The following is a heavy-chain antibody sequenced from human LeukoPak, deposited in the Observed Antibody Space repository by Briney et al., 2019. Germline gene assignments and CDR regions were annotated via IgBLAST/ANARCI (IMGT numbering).Heavy chain of an antibody. CDR1: GYTFTSYG. V-gene: IGHV1-18*01. J-gene: IGHJ5*02. Sequence: GASVKVSCKASGYTFTSYGISWVRQAPGQGLEWMGWISAYNGNTNYAQKLQGRVTMTTDTSTSTAYMELRSLRSDDTAVYYCAGIAAAGNISSYWFDPWGQGTLVTVSS. D-gene: IGHD6-13*01. CDR3: AGIAAAGNISSYWFDP. CDR2: ISAYNGNT.